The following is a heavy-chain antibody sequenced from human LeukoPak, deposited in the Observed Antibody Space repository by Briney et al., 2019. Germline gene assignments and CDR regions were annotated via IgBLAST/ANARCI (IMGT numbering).Heavy chain of an antibody. J-gene: IGHJ3*02. V-gene: IGHV3-23*01. D-gene: IGHD5-12*01. CDR1: GFTFSNYA. CDR3: ARGLYGAYEPLDAFDI. Sequence: GGSLRLSCAASGFTFSNYAMSWIRQAPGKGLEWVSSIDYSGGSTHYADSVMGRFTISRDNSKNTLYLQLNSLSADDTAVYYCARGLYGAYEPLDAFDIWGQGTMVTVSS. CDR2: IDYSGGST.